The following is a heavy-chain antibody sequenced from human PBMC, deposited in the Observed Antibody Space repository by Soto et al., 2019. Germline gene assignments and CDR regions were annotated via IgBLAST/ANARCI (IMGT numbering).Heavy chain of an antibody. J-gene: IGHJ4*02. CDR1: GFTFSSYG. Sequence: GGSLRLSCAASGFTFSSYGMHWVRQAPGKGLEWVAVISYDGSNKYYGDSVKGRFTISRDNSKDTFYLQMNSLRPEDTAMYYCAKGRNYADYWGQGTLVTVSS. CDR3: AKGRNYADY. V-gene: IGHV3-30*18. D-gene: IGHD1-7*01. CDR2: ISYDGSNK.